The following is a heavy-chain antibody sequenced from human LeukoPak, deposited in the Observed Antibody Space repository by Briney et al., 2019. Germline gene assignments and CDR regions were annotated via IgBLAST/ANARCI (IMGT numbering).Heavy chain of an antibody. V-gene: IGHV3-48*01. CDR3: AAIRLWFGPGAFDI. CDR1: GFTFSSYS. CDR2: ISSSSSTI. D-gene: IGHD3-10*01. J-gene: IGHJ3*02. Sequence: GGSLRLSCAASGFTFSSYSMNWVRQAPGKGLEWVSYISSSSSTIYYADSVKGRFTISRDNAKNSLYLQMNSLRAEDTAVYYCAAIRLWFGPGAFDIWGQGTMVTVSS.